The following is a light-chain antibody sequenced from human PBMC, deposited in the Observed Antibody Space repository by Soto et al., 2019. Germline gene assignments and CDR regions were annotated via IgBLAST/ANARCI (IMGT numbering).Light chain of an antibody. Sequence: QSVLTQPPSASGSPGQSVTISCTGTSSDVGAYAYVSWYQHHPVKAPKLMIYEVNKRPSGVPDRFSGSKSGNMASLTVSGLQAEDEAEYYCSSFAGSNNVLFGAGTKLTVL. J-gene: IGLJ2*01. CDR3: SSFAGSNNVL. V-gene: IGLV2-8*01. CDR1: SSDVGAYAY. CDR2: EVN.